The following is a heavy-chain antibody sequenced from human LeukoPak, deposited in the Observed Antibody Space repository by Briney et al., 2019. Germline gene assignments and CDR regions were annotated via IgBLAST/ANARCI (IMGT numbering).Heavy chain of an antibody. CDR2: VDHDGSDT. Sequence: PGGSLRLSCAASGFTFSSYAMSWVRQAPGKGLEWVSRVDHDGSDTAYADSVTGRFTISRDNAKNTVYLQMNSLRAEDTAVYYCATDLGWGQGTLVTVSS. V-gene: IGHV3-74*01. CDR3: ATDLG. CDR1: GFTFSSYA. J-gene: IGHJ4*02.